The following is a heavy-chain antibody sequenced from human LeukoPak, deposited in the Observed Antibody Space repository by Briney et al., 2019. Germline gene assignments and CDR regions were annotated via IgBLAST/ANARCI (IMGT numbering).Heavy chain of an antibody. V-gene: IGHV7-4-1*02. CDR3: ARDLSPLGRGWYFDY. J-gene: IGHJ4*02. CDR1: GYPVTTYA. CDR2: INTNTGNP. D-gene: IGHD6-19*01. Sequence: WASVKVSCKASGYPVTTYAIKWVRQAPGQGLEWMGWINTNTGNPTYAQGFTGRFVFSLDTSVSTAYLMISTLKAEDTAVYYCARDLSPLGRGWYFDYWGQGTLVTVSS.